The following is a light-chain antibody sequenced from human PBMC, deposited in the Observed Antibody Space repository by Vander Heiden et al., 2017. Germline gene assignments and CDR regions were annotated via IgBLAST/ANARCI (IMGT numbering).Light chain of an antibody. V-gene: IGKV1-5*03. CDR2: KAS. J-gene: IGKJ1*01. Sequence: IQMTQSPYTLSASVGDRVTITCRASQSITTWLAWYQQNPGKAPKILIYKASSLESGVPSRFSGSGSGTEFTLTISSLQPDDFAIYYCQQYNSYPWTFGQGTKVEIK. CDR3: QQYNSYPWT. CDR1: QSITTW.